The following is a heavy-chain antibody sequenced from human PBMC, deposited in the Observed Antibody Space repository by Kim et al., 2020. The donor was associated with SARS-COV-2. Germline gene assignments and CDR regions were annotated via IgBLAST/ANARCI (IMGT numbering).Heavy chain of an antibody. V-gene: IGHV1-8*01. CDR3: ARGRGYYYDSSGYYSTYYI. J-gene: IGHJ3*02. D-gene: IGHD3-22*01. CDR1: GYTFTSYD. Sequence: ASVKVSCKASGYTFTSYDINWVRQATGQGLEWMGWMNPNSGNTGYAQKFQGRVTMTRNTSISTAYMELSSLRSEDTAVYYCARGRGYYYDSSGYYSTYYIWGQGTMVTVSS. CDR2: MNPNSGNT.